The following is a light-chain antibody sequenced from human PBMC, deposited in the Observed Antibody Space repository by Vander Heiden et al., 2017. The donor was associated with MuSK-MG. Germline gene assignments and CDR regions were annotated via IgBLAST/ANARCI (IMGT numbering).Light chain of an antibody. CDR2: SAS. Sequence: DIQMTQSPSTLSASVGDRVTITCRASQNINNWLAWYQQKPGKAPKLLIYSASTLESGVPSRFSGSGSGTEFTLTISSLQPDDFATYYCQQYDTYWTFGQGTKVEIK. CDR1: QNINNW. V-gene: IGKV1-5*03. CDR3: QQYDTYWT. J-gene: IGKJ1*01.